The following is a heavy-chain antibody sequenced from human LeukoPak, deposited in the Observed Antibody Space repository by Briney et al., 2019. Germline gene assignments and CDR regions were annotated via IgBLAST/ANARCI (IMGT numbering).Heavy chain of an antibody. Sequence: GASVKVSCKASGYTFTSYGISWVRQAPGQGLEWMGWINTNTGNPTYAQGFTGRFVFSLDTSVSTAYLQISSLKAEDTAMYYCARGGYPYLSTWYSDYWGQGTLVTVSS. J-gene: IGHJ4*02. D-gene: IGHD2-15*01. CDR1: GYTFTSYG. V-gene: IGHV7-4-1*02. CDR2: INTNTGNP. CDR3: ARGGYPYLSTWYSDY.